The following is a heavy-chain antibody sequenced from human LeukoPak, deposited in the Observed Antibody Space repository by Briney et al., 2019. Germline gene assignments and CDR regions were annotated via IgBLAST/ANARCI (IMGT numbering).Heavy chain of an antibody. J-gene: IGHJ4*02. CDR3: ARGYYGSGSYSKGDY. V-gene: IGHV1-18*01. CDR2: ISAYNGNT. D-gene: IGHD3-10*01. CDR1: GYTFTSYG. Sequence: ASVKVSCKASGYTFTSYGISWVRQAPGQGLEWMGWISAYNGNTNYAQKLQGRVTMTTDTSTSKAYMELRSLRSDDTAVYYCARGYYGSGSYSKGDYWGQGTLVPVSS.